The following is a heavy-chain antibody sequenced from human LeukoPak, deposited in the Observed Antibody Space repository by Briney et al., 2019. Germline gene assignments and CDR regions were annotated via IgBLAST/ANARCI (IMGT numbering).Heavy chain of an antibody. CDR1: GFTFSSYW. CDR2: IYSDGSGT. Sequence: GALRLSCAASGFTFSSYWMHWVRQAPGKGLVWVSRIYSDGSGTTYAESVKGRFTISRDNAKNTLFLQMNSLTAEDTAVYYCATDRGHAFDIWGQGTMVTVS. CDR3: ATDRGHAFDI. J-gene: IGHJ3*02. V-gene: IGHV3-74*01. D-gene: IGHD3-10*01.